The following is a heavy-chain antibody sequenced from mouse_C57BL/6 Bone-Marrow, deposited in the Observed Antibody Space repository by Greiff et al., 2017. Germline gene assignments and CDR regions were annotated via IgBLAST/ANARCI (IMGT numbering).Heavy chain of an antibody. V-gene: IGHV1-63*01. D-gene: IGHD1-1*01. CDR2: IYPGGGYT. CDR3: ARYYYGSSYGYAMDY. J-gene: IGHJ4*01. CDR1: GYTFTNYW. Sequence: QVQLQQSGAELVRPGTSVKMSCKASGYTFTNYWIGWAKQRPGHGLEWIGDIYPGGGYTNYNEKFKGKATLTADKSSSKAYMQFSSLTSEDSAIYYCARYYYGSSYGYAMDYWGQGTSVTVSS.